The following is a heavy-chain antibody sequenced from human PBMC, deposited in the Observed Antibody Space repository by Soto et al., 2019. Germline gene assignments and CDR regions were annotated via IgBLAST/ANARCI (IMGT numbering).Heavy chain of an antibody. CDR1: SYSFTRYG. CDR3: ARMGDVPYYYYGLDV. Sequence: QVQLVQSGAEVKKPGASVKVSCKASSYSFTRYGISCVRQAPGQGLEWMGWISGYNANTNYPENLQGRVTMTTDTSTSTAYMEVRNLISDDTAVYYCARMGDVPYYYYGLDVWGQGTTVTVSS. CDR2: ISGYNANT. D-gene: IGHD3-16*01. V-gene: IGHV1-18*01. J-gene: IGHJ6*02.